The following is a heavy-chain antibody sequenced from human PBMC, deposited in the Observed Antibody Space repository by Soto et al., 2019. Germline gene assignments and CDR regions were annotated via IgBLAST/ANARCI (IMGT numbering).Heavy chain of an antibody. CDR1: GFTFSSYE. V-gene: IGHV3-53*01. Sequence: GGSLRLSCAASGFTFSSYEMNWVRQAPGKGLEWVSYIDSSGSTYYADSVKGRFTISRDSSKNTLYLQMNSLRAEDTAVYYCARGFQSSFGYWGQGTLVTVSS. J-gene: IGHJ4*02. D-gene: IGHD2-21*01. CDR2: IDSSGST. CDR3: ARGFQSSFGY.